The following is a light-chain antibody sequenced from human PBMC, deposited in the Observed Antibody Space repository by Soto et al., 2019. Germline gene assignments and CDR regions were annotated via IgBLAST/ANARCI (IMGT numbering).Light chain of an antibody. J-gene: IGKJ1*01. CDR3: QQYMNYAT. CDR1: QSISTW. Sequence: DIQMTQSPSTLSAYVGGRVTFTCRASQSISTWLAWYQQKPGKAPKLLIYDASSLQSDVPSRFSGSGSGTEFTLTISALQTDDFASYYCQQYMNYATFGQGTKVDIK. CDR2: DAS. V-gene: IGKV1-5*01.